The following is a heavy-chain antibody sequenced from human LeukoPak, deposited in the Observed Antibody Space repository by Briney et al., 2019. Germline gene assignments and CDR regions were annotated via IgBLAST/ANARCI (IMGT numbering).Heavy chain of an antibody. CDR3: ARESATVTPPYYYYYMDV. CDR1: GGSFSGYY. Sequence: PSETLSLTCAVYGGSFSGYYWSWIRQPPGKGLEWIGEINHSGSTNYNPSLKSRVTISVDTSKNQFSLKLSSVTAADTAVYYCARESATVTPPYYYYYMDVWGKGTTVTVSS. V-gene: IGHV4-34*01. J-gene: IGHJ6*03. CDR2: INHSGST. D-gene: IGHD4-17*01.